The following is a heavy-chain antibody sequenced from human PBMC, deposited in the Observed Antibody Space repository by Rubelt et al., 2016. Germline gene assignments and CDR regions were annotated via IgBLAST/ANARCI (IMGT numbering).Heavy chain of an antibody. CDR1: GYTFTSYY. CDR2: INPNSGGT. D-gene: IGHD6-13*01. V-gene: IGHV1-2*02. J-gene: IGHJ4*02. CDR3: ARVMRQQLTENDY. Sequence: QVQLVQSGAEVKKPGASVKVSCKASGYTFTSYYMHWVRQAPGQGLEWMGWINPNSGGTNYAQKFQGRVTMTTDTSTSTAYMELRSLRSDDTAVYYCARVMRQQLTENDYWGQGTLVTVSS.